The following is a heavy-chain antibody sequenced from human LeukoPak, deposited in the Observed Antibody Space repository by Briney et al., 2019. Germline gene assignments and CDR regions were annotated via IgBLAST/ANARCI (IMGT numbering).Heavy chain of an antibody. J-gene: IGHJ5*02. V-gene: IGHV1-2*02. CDR3: ARGRVDTAMVTRGEYNWFDP. CDR2: INPNSGGT. D-gene: IGHD5-18*01. CDR1: GYTFTGYY. Sequence: GASVKVSCKASGYTFTGYYMHWVRQAPGQGLEWMGWINPNSGGTNYAQNFQGRVTMARDTSISTAYMGLSRLRSDDTAVYYCARGRVDTAMVTRGEYNWFDPWGQGTLVTVSS.